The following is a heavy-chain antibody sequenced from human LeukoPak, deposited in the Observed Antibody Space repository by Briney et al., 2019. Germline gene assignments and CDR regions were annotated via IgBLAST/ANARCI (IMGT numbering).Heavy chain of an antibody. Sequence: ASVKVSCKASGYTFTGYYMHWVRQAPGQGLEWMGWINPNSGGTNYAQKFQGRVTMTRDTSISTAYMELSRLRSDDTAVYYCARDPGYCSSTSCYGAQYWSDPWGQGTLVTVSS. J-gene: IGHJ5*02. CDR3: ARDPGYCSSTSCYGAQYWSDP. CDR1: GYTFTGYY. D-gene: IGHD2-2*01. CDR2: INPNSGGT. V-gene: IGHV1-2*02.